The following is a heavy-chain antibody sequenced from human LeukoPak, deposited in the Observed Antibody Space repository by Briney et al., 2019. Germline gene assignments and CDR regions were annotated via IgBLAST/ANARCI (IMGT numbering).Heavy chain of an antibody. J-gene: IGHJ4*02. CDR2: IYPGDSDT. CDR3: ARLGPDTSSWYPFGC. V-gene: IGHV5-51*01. D-gene: IGHD6-13*01. CDR1: GYSFTNYW. Sequence: GESLKISCKGSGYSFTNYWIAWVRQMPGKGLEWMGIIYPGDSDTRYSPSFQGQVTISADKSISTAFLQWSSLKASDTAMYYCARLGPDTSSWYPFGCWGQGTQVTVSS.